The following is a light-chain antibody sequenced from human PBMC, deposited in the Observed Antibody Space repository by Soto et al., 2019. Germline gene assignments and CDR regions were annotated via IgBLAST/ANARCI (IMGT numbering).Light chain of an antibody. J-gene: IGKJ1*01. Sequence: DIQMTQSPSTLSASVGDRVTITCRASQSISDSLAWYEQKPGKAPKLLIYEASSLKSGVPSRFSGSISGTEYTLTISSLQPDDFATYYCQHYNGYWTFGQGTKVEIK. CDR3: QHYNGYWT. CDR1: QSISDS. V-gene: IGKV1-5*03. CDR2: EAS.